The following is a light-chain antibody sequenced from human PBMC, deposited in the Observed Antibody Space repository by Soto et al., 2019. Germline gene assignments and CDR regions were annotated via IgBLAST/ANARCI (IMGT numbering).Light chain of an antibody. V-gene: IGKV1-33*01. J-gene: IGKJ2*01. CDR3: HQFDNLPYT. CDR1: QDIKNF. CDR2: YAS. Sequence: DLQMTQSPSSLSASIGDRVTITCQASQDIKNFLNWYQQKPGKAPKLLIYYASNLETGVPSRFSCSESGTDFTFTISSLQPEDFATYYCHQFDNLPYTFGRGTKLEIK.